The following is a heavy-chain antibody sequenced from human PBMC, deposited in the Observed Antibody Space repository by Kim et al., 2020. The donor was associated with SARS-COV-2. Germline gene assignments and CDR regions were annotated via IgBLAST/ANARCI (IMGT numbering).Heavy chain of an antibody. V-gene: IGHV3-23*01. D-gene: IGHD6-25*01. Sequence: GGSLRLSCAVSGFSFGSNTMSWVRQAPGKGLEWVASISDSGGRTYYADSGRGRFTISRDNSKNTLYLQMNSLRDEDTAVYYCTTLTGRLTAEEYWGQGTL. CDR3: TTLTGRLTAEEY. CDR2: ISDSGGRT. J-gene: IGHJ4*02. CDR1: GFSFGSNT.